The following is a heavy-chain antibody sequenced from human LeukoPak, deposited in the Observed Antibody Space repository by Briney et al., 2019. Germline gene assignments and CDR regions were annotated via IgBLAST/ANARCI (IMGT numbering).Heavy chain of an antibody. CDR3: ARGYSRAAFDI. CDR2: IKQDGSEK. J-gene: IGHJ3*02. CDR1: GFTFSDYW. V-gene: IGHV3-7*01. Sequence: PGGPLRLSCVVSGFTFSDYWMSWVRQAPGKGLEWVANIKQDGSEKYYVDSVEGRFTISRDNAKKSLLLQMNSLRAEDTALHYCARGYSRAAFDIWGQGTMVTVSS. D-gene: IGHD2-15*01.